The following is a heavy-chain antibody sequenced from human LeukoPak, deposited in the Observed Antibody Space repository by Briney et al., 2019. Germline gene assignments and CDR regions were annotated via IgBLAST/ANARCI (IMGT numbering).Heavy chain of an antibody. J-gene: IGHJ6*02. CDR2: IIPIFGTA. CDR3: ARMPRYCSGGSCYYYGMDV. CDR1: GGTFSSYA. V-gene: IGHV1-69*13. D-gene: IGHD2-15*01. Sequence: ASVEVSCKASGGTFSSYAISWVRQAPGQGLEWMGGIIPIFGTANYAQKFQGRVTITADESTSTAYMELSSLRSEDTAVYYCARMPRYCSGGSCYYYGMDVWGQGTTVTVSS.